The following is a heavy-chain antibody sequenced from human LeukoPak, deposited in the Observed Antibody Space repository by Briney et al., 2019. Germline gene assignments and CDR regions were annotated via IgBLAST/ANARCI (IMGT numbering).Heavy chain of an antibody. Sequence: GESLKISCKGSGYTFSTYWIGWVRQMPGKGLEWMGIIYPGDSDTRYSPSFQGQVTISADKSISTAYLQWSSLKASDTATYYCARHRSGSYHSTLDYWGQGTLVTVSS. V-gene: IGHV5-51*01. CDR3: ARHRSGSYHSTLDY. CDR1: GYTFSTYW. CDR2: IYPGDSDT. D-gene: IGHD1-26*01. J-gene: IGHJ4*02.